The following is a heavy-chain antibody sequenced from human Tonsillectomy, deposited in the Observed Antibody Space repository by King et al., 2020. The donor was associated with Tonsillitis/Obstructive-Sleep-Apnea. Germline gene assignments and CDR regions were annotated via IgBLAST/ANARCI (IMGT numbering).Heavy chain of an antibody. Sequence: VQLVESGGGVVQPGRSLRLSCAASGFTFSSYAMHWVRQAPGKGLEWVAVISYDGSNKYYADSVKGRFTISRDNSKNTLYLQMNSLTAEDTAVYYCARAVGNSNHYYYYYMDVWGRATTLTVSS. J-gene: IGHJ6*03. V-gene: IGHV3-30*01. CDR3: ARAVGNSNHYYYYYMDV. D-gene: IGHD6-13*01. CDR1: GFTFSSYA. CDR2: ISYDGSNK.